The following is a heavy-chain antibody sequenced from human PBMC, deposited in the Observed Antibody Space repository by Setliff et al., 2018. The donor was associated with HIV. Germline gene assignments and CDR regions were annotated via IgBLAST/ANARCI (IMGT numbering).Heavy chain of an antibody. Sequence: LSLTCSVSGGSLSTYYWSWIRQPPGQGLEWIGYIYYSGSTNYNPSLTSRVTISVNKSKNQFSLKLRSVTAADTAVCYCARVVRQVPASYYYYYYMDVWGKGTTVTVSS. CDR1: GGSLSTYY. CDR2: IYYSGST. CDR3: ARVVRQVPASYYYYYYMDV. V-gene: IGHV4-59*01. J-gene: IGHJ6*03. D-gene: IGHD2-2*01.